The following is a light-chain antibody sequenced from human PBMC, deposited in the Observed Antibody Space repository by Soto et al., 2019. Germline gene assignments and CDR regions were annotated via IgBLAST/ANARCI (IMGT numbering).Light chain of an antibody. CDR3: CSYAGSVV. J-gene: IGLJ2*01. V-gene: IGLV2-23*02. Sequence: QSVLTQPASVSGSPGQSITISCTGTSSDVGSYNLVSWYQQHPGKAPKLMIYEVSKRPSGVSSRFSGSKSGNTASLTISGLQAEDEADYYCCSYAGSVVFGGGTQLTVL. CDR2: EVS. CDR1: SSDVGSYNL.